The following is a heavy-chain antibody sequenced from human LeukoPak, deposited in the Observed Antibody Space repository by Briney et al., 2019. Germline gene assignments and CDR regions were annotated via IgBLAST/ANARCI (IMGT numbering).Heavy chain of an antibody. D-gene: IGHD3-3*01. Sequence: PSETLSLTCAVYGGSSSGYYWSWIRQPPGKGLEWIGEINHSGSTNYNPSLKSRVTISVDTSKNQFSLKLSSVTAADTAVYYCASRQYDFWRRHQSKYYYYGMDVWGQGTTVTVSS. J-gene: IGHJ6*02. V-gene: IGHV4-34*01. CDR3: ASRQYDFWRRHQSKYYYYGMDV. CDR1: GGSSSGYY. CDR2: INHSGST.